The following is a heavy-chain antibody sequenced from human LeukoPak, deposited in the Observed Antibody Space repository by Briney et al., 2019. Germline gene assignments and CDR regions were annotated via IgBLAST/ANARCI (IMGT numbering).Heavy chain of an antibody. CDR1: GGSFSGYY. CDR3: ARGRPLSAFDI. D-gene: IGHD3-3*02. Sequence: PSETLSLTCAVYGGSFSGYYWSWIRQPPGKGLEWIGEINHSGSTNYNPSLKSRVTISVDTSKNQFSLKLSSVTAADTAVYYCARGRPLSAFDIWGQGTMVTVSS. V-gene: IGHV4-34*01. J-gene: IGHJ3*02. CDR2: INHSGST.